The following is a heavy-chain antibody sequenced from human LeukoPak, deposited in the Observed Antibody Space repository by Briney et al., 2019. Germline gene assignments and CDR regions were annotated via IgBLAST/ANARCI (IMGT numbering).Heavy chain of an antibody. V-gene: IGHV4-30-4*08. Sequence: PSETLCLTCTVSGGSISSGDYYWSWIRQPPGKGLEWIGYIYYSGSTYYNPSLKSRVTISVDTSKNQFSLKLSSVTAADTAVYYCAREKPYDAFDIWGQGTMVTVSS. CDR1: GGSISSGDYY. J-gene: IGHJ3*02. CDR3: AREKPYDAFDI. CDR2: IYYSGST.